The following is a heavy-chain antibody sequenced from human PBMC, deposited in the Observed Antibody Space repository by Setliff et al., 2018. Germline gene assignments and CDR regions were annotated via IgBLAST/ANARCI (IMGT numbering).Heavy chain of an antibody. CDR2: IIPLLETA. V-gene: IGHV1-69*06. J-gene: IGHJ4*02. CDR3: ARINFYDSTAYYYAPHY. CDR1: GGAFSTYS. Sequence: SVKVSCKASGGAFSTYSLSWVRQAPGQGLEWMGGIIPLLETAKYAQKFQGRVTITADKSTSTGYMELSSLRSEDTAMYYCARINFYDSTAYYYAPHYWGQGTLVTVSS. D-gene: IGHD3-22*01.